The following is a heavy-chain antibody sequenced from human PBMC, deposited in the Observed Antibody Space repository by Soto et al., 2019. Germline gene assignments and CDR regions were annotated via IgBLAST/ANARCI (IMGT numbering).Heavy chain of an antibody. Sequence: LRLSCAASGFTFSNAWMSWVRQAPGKGLEWVGRIKSKTDGGTTDYAAPVKGRFTISRDDSKNTLYLQMNSLKTEDTAVYYCTTDYPRSLPGYWGQGTLVTVSS. V-gene: IGHV3-15*01. J-gene: IGHJ4*02. CDR3: TTDYPRSLPGY. CDR1: GFTFSNAW. CDR2: IKSKTDGGTT.